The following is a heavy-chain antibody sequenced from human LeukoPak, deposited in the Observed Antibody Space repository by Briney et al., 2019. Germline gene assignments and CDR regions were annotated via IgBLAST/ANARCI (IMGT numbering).Heavy chain of an antibody. CDR3: AKGHFASSSFFDY. J-gene: IGHJ4*02. V-gene: IGHV3-23*02. Sequence: GGSLRLSCVASKFNFAMSWVRQTAGKGLEWVSAISGSGDSTFYRDSVKGRFTISRDNSKNTLYLQMTSLRVEDTALYYCAKGHFASSSFFDYWGPGTLVTVSS. CDR1: KFNFA. D-gene: IGHD6-6*01. CDR2: ISGSGDST.